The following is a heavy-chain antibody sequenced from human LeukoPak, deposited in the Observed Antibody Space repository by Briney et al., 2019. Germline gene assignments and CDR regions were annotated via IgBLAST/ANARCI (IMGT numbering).Heavy chain of an antibody. CDR3: ARLSIAAAGNHFDY. CDR1: GDSVSSYGAA. CDR2: TYYRSKSYN. V-gene: IGHV6-1*01. D-gene: IGHD6-13*01. Sequence: SQALSLTCAISGDSVSSYGAAWNWLSQSPSRGLEWLGRTYYRSKSYNDYAVSVKSRITINPDTSKNHFSLQLNSVTPEDTAVYYCARLSIAAAGNHFDYWGQGTLVTVSS. J-gene: IGHJ4*02.